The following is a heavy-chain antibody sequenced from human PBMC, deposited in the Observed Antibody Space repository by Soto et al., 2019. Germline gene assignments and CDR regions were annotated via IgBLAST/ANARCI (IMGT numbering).Heavy chain of an antibody. CDR2: INPNSGGT. J-gene: IGHJ3*02. Sequence: ASVKVSCKASGYTFTGYYMHWVRQAPGQGLEWMGWINPNSGGTNYAQKFQGWVTMTRDTSTSTAYMELSRLRSDDTAVYYCARVKIFGERHDAFDIWGQGTMVTVSS. V-gene: IGHV1-2*04. D-gene: IGHD3-3*01. CDR3: ARVKIFGERHDAFDI. CDR1: GYTFTGYY.